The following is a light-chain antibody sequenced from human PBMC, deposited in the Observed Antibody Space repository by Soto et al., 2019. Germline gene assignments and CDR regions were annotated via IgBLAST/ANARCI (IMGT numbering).Light chain of an antibody. CDR1: QGISSY. Sequence: VIWMTQSPSLLSASTGDRGTISCRMSQGISSYLAWYQQTPGKATEVLLYAASTLESGVASRFSGSGCGTEFSITISRLQPEDFATYYCQQYDTNPKTFGQGTKVDI. V-gene: IGKV1D-8*03. CDR3: QQYDTNPKT. J-gene: IGKJ1*01. CDR2: AAS.